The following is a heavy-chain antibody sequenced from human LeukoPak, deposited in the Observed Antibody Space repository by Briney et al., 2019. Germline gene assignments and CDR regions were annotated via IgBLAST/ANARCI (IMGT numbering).Heavy chain of an antibody. CDR1: GGSISNYY. J-gene: IGHJ6*03. CDR2: IYTSGST. Sequence: SETLSLTCTVSGGSISNYYWSWIRQPAGKGLEWIGRIYTSGSTNYNPSLKSRVTMSVDTSKNQFSLKLSSVTAADTAVYYCARVNLGAGYYYYMDVWGKGTTVTVSS. D-gene: IGHD3-10*01. CDR3: ARVNLGAGYYYYMDV. V-gene: IGHV4-4*07.